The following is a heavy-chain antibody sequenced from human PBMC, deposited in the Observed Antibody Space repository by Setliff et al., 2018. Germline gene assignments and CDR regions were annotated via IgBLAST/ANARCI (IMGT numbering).Heavy chain of an antibody. CDR2: ITSSGTTT. CDR3: AKDVITIIRGVINDYYYYYMDV. D-gene: IGHD3-10*01. V-gene: IGHV3-11*01. J-gene: IGHJ6*03. CDR1: GFTFSDYY. Sequence: PGGSLRLSCAASGFTFSDYYMSWIRQAPGKGLEWVSYITSSGTTTFYTDSVKGRFAISRDNARNSLYLQMNSLRVEDTAVYYCAKDVITIIRGVINDYYYYYMDVWGKGTTVTVSS.